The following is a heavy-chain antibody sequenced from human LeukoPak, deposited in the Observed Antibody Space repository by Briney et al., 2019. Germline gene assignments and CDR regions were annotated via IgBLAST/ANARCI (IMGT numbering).Heavy chain of an antibody. J-gene: IGHJ3*02. CDR3: ARDISSATTFDI. V-gene: IGHV4-31*03. Sequence: PSETLSLTCTVSGGSISSGGYYWSWIRQHPGKGLEWIGYIYYSGSTYYNPSLESRITISVDRSKNQFSLRVSSVTAADTAVYYCARDISSATTFDIWGQGTLVTVSS. CDR2: IYYSGST. D-gene: IGHD4-17*01. CDR1: GGSISSGGYY.